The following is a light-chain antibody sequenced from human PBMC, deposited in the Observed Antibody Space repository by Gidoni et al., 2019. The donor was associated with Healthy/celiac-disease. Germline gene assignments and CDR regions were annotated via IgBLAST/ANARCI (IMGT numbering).Light chain of an antibody. Sequence: DIQLTQSPSTLSASVGDRVTITCRASQSISSWSAWYQQKPGKAPKLLIYKASSLKSRVPSRLSSGGSGAEFTLTISSLQPDDFATYYYQQYNSYFTWTFGQGTKVEIK. V-gene: IGKV1-5*03. J-gene: IGKJ1*01. CDR1: QSISSW. CDR3: QQYNSYFTWT. CDR2: KAS.